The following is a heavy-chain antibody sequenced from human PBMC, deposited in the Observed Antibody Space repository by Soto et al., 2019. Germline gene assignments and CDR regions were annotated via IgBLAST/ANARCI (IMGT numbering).Heavy chain of an antibody. CDR3: ARVAVATRRLIGRYYFDY. D-gene: IGHD3-22*01. CDR1: GYTFTGYY. CDR2: INPNSGGT. Sequence: QVQLVQSGAEVKKPGASVKVSCKASGYTFTGYYMHWVRQAPGQGLEWMGWINPNSGGTNYAQKFQGRVTMTRDTSISTAYMELSRLRSDDTAVYYCARVAVATRRLIGRYYFDYWGQGTLVTVSS. J-gene: IGHJ4*02. V-gene: IGHV1-2*02.